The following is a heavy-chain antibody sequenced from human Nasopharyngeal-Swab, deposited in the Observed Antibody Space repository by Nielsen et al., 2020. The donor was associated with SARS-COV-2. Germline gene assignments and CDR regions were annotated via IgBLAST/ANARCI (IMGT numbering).Heavy chain of an antibody. J-gene: IGHJ6*02. V-gene: IGHV3-48*02. CDR2: ISSSSSTI. CDR3: AREPAARPPAPDYYYYYGMDV. CDR1: GFTFSSYS. Sequence: GESLKISCAASGFTFSSYSMNWVRQAPGKGLEWVSYISSSSSTIYYADSVKGRFTISRDNAKNSLYLQMNSLRDEGTAVYYCAREPAARPPAPDYYYYYGMDVWGQGTTVTVSS. D-gene: IGHD6-6*01.